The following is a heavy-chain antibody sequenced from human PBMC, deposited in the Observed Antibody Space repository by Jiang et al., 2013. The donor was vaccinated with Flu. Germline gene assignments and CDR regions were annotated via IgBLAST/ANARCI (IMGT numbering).Heavy chain of an antibody. CDR3: ARDLSESDAFDI. V-gene: IGHV6-1*01. J-gene: IGHJ3*02. Sequence: KSRITINPDTSKNQFSLQLNSVTPEDTAVYYCARDLSESDAFDIWGQGTMVTVSS. D-gene: IGHD2/OR15-2a*01.